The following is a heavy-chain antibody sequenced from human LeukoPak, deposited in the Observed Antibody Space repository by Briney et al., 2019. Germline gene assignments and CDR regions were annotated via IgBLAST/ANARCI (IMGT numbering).Heavy chain of an antibody. Sequence: SETLSLTCTVSGGSISSSSYYWSWIRQPPGKGLEWIGYIYYSGSTNYNPSLKSRVTISVDTSKNQFSLKLSSVTAADTAVYYCARGDYGDYPWDYYYYYMDVWGKGTTVTVSS. V-gene: IGHV4-61*01. D-gene: IGHD4-17*01. J-gene: IGHJ6*03. CDR3: ARGDYGDYPWDYYYYYMDV. CDR1: GGSISSSSYY. CDR2: IYYSGST.